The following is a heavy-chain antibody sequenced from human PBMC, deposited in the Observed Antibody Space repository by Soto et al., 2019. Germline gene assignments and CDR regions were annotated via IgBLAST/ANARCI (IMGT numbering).Heavy chain of an antibody. J-gene: IGHJ4*02. V-gene: IGHV4-4*02. D-gene: IGHD1-20*01. CDR1: GGSINSSYW. Sequence: QVQLQESGPGLVKPSETLSLTCVVSGGSINSSYWWNWVRQPPGKGLEWIGELSHGGSTNFNPSLKSRATISVDKYKNHLSLKLDSVTAADTAVYYCAREVSGIQAFDYWGQGTLVTVSS. CDR2: LSHGGST. CDR3: AREVSGIQAFDY.